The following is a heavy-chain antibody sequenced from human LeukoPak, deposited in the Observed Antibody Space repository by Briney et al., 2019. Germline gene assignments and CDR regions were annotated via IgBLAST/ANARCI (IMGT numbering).Heavy chain of an antibody. V-gene: IGHV3-48*04. D-gene: IGHD3-16*02. CDR1: GFTFSSYA. CDR2: ISSSGSTI. J-gene: IGHJ4*02. Sequence: PGGSLRLSCAASGFTFSSYAMSWVRQAPGKGLEWVSYISSSGSTIYYADSVKGRFTISRDNAKNSLYLQMNSRRAEDTAVYYCAAMITFGGVIAPDYWGQGTLVTVSS. CDR3: AAMITFGGVIAPDY.